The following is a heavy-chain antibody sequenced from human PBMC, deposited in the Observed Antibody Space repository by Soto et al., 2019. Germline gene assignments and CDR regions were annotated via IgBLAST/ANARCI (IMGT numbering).Heavy chain of an antibody. CDR1: DDSIGRSNYF. D-gene: IGHD6-19*01. V-gene: IGHV4-39*01. CDR2: IFYSGNT. CDR3: ARHLYSGDSSGSFRY. J-gene: IGHJ4*02. Sequence: QLQLQESGPGLVKPSETLSLTCTVSDDSIGRSNYFWGWIRQPPGKGLEWIGNIFYSGNTHYIPSLKRGVTISLDTSTHPFSLRVSSVTAADTAIYYCARHLYSGDSSGSFRYWGPGALVIVSS.